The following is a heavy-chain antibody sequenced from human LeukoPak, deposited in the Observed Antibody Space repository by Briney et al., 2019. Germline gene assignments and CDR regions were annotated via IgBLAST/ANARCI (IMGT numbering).Heavy chain of an antibody. Sequence: GASVKVSCKASGYTFISYGINWVRQAPGQGLEWMGWISAYNGNTNYAQKLQGRVTMTTDTSTSTAYMELRSLRSDDTAVYYCARGNSYYDFWSGYYPYYYYGMDVWGQGTTVTVSS. CDR1: GYTFISYG. J-gene: IGHJ6*02. CDR3: ARGNSYYDFWSGYYPYYYYGMDV. CDR2: ISAYNGNT. V-gene: IGHV1-18*01. D-gene: IGHD3-3*01.